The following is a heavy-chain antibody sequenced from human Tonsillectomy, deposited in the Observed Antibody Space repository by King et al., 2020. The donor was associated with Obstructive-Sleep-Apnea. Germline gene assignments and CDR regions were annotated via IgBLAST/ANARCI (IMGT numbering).Heavy chain of an antibody. CDR2: MIPILGIA. CDR3: ARTPPVYSGYDWEYYFDY. J-gene: IGHJ4*02. Sequence: VQLVESGAEVKKPGSSVKVSCKASGGTFSSYAISWVRQAPGQGLEWRGGMIPILGIANYAQKFQGRVTITADKYTSTAYIDLSSLRSEDTAVYYCARTPPVYSGYDWEYYFDYWGQGTLVTVSA. D-gene: IGHD5-12*01. CDR1: GGTFSSYA. V-gene: IGHV1-69*09.